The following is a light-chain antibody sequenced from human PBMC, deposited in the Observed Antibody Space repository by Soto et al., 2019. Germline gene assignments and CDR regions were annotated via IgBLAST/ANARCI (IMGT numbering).Light chain of an antibody. Sequence: EIVLTQSPAPLAFVTRXFGALSCRASQSVSSSFLAWYQQKGGQAPRLLIYGASTRAAAIPARFSGSGSGTEFTLTISSLQPDDFATYYCQHYNSYSEAFGQGTKVDIK. V-gene: IGKV3D-7*01. J-gene: IGKJ1*01. CDR3: QHYNSYSEA. CDR1: QSVSSSF. CDR2: GAS.